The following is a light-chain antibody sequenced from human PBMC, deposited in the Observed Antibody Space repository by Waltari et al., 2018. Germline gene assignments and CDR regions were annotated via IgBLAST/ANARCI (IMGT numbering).Light chain of an antibody. V-gene: IGLV2-8*01. CDR1: SSDVGGYDS. J-gene: IGLJ2*01. CDR2: EVS. Sequence: QSALTQPPSASGSPGQSVTIPCTGTSSDVGGYDSVSWYLQHPGRAPKLMIYEVSKRPSGVPDRFSGSKSGNTASLTVSGLQAEDEADYYCSSYAGSSTLVFGGGTKLTVL. CDR3: SSYAGSSTLV.